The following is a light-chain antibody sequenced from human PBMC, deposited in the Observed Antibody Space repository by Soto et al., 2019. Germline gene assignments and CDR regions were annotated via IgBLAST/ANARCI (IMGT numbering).Light chain of an antibody. Sequence: DIKMTQSASTLSASLGDRFTVTCRASQSINTWLAWYQQKPGKAPKLLIYDASSLQSGVPSRFTGRGSGTEFTLTISSLQPDDFATYYCQQYDSYSRTFGQGTNVDIK. J-gene: IGKJ1*01. CDR2: DAS. CDR1: QSINTW. CDR3: QQYDSYSRT. V-gene: IGKV1-5*01.